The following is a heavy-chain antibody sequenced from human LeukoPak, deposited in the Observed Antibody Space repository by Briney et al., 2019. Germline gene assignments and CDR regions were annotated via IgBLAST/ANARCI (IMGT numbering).Heavy chain of an antibody. CDR3: ALITQYSSGWAPFDY. Sequence: SGPALVKPTQTLTLTCTFSEFSLSTSGMCVSWIRQPSGKALEWLATLDWDDDKYYSTSLKTRLTISKDTSKNQVVLTMTNMDPVDTATYYCALITQYSSGWAPFDYWGQGTLVTVSS. J-gene: IGHJ4*02. CDR2: LDWDDDK. CDR1: EFSLSTSGMC. V-gene: IGHV2-70*01. D-gene: IGHD6-19*01.